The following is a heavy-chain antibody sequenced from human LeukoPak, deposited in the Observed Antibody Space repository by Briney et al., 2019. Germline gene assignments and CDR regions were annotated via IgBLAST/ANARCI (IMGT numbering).Heavy chain of an antibody. Sequence: GGSLRLSCAASGFTFSSYAMHWVRQAPGKGLEWVALISYDGSNKYYADSVKGRFTISRDNSKNTLYLQMNSLRAEDTAVYYCARSAMTTVTLNDYWGQGTLVTVSS. V-gene: IGHV3-30-3*01. D-gene: IGHD4-17*01. CDR2: ISYDGSNK. J-gene: IGHJ4*02. CDR3: ARSAMTTVTLNDY. CDR1: GFTFSSYA.